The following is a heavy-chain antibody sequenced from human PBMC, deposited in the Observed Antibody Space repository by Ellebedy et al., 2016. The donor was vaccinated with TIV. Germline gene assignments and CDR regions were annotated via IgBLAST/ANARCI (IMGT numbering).Heavy chain of an antibody. CDR1: GFTLSTHA. CDR2: ISGSGGGT. Sequence: GESLKISCAASGFTLSTHAMSWVRQAPGKGLEWVSGISGSGGGTYYADSVKGRFTVSRDKSKNTLYLQMNSLRAEDTAVYYCAKAYSSGYYVGWFDPWGQGTLVTVSS. J-gene: IGHJ5*02. D-gene: IGHD3-22*01. CDR3: AKAYSSGYYVGWFDP. V-gene: IGHV3-23*01.